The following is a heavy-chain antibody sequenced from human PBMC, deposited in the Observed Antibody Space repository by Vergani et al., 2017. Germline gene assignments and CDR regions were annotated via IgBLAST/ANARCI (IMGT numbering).Heavy chain of an antibody. J-gene: IGHJ4*02. CDR1: GYSFNSYG. D-gene: IGHD3-9*01. CDR2: ISGYDGKT. Sequence: QVQLVQSGAEMKKPGASVNVSCKTSGYSFNSYGINWVRQAPGQGLEWLGWISGYDGKTKYVEKLQGRITVTIDTSTNSAYMELRGLRSDDTAVYYCARSSTYYDILTGPAYYFDYWGQGTLVTVSS. V-gene: IGHV1-18*01. CDR3: ARSSTYYDILTGPAYYFDY.